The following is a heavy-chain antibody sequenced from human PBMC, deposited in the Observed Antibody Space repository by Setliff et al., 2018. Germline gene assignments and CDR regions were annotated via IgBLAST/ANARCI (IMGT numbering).Heavy chain of an antibody. CDR3: ARSLVGAPYSVYFDY. D-gene: IGHD1-26*01. CDR2: INPRDSDT. Sequence: GESLKISCKGSGYIFTNYWIAWVRQMPGKGLEWMGIINPRDSDTRYSPSFQGQVTISADKSISTAYLQWGSLKASDTAIYYCARSLVGAPYSVYFDYWGQGALVTVSS. CDR1: GYIFTNYW. V-gene: IGHV5-51*01. J-gene: IGHJ4*02.